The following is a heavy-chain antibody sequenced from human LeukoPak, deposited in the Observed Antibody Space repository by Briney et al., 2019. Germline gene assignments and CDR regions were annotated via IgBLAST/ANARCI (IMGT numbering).Heavy chain of an antibody. Sequence: PGGSLRLSCAASGFTFSDYYMSWIRQAPGKGLEWVSYISSSSSYTNYADSVKGRFTISRDNAKNSLYLQMNSLRAEDTAVYYCARGGYNWNGGAFDIWGQGTMVTVSS. J-gene: IGHJ3*02. CDR1: GFTFSDYY. V-gene: IGHV3-11*06. D-gene: IGHD1-20*01. CDR3: ARGGYNWNGGAFDI. CDR2: ISSSSSYT.